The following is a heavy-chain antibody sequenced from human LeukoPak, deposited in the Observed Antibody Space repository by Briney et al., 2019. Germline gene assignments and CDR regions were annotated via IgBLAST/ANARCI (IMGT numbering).Heavy chain of an antibody. CDR2: ISSSSSTI. V-gene: IGHV3-48*04. D-gene: IGHD1-26*01. CDR3: ARFSIGSDDAFDI. J-gene: IGHJ3*02. CDR1: GFTFSSYS. Sequence: GGSLRLFCAASGFTFSSYSMNWVRQAPGKGLEWVSYISSSSSTIYYADSVKGRFTISRDNAKNSLYLQMNSPRAEDTAVYYCARFSIGSDDAFDIWGQGTMVTVSS.